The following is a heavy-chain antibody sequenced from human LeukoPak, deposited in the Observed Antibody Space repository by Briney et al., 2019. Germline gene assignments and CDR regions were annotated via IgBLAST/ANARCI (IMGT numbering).Heavy chain of an antibody. Sequence: GGSLRLSCAASGFTFSEYYMSWIRQAPGKGLEWVSSISSRSSYIFYADSVKGRFTISRDNAKKSLYLQMNSLRAEDTAVYYCPRDKGYGFDIWGQGTMVTVSS. CDR1: GFTFSEYY. V-gene: IGHV3-11*06. J-gene: IGHJ3*02. CDR3: PRDKGYGFDI. CDR2: ISSRSSYI.